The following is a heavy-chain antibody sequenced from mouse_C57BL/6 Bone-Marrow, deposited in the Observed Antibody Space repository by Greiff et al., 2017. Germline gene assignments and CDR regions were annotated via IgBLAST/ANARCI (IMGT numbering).Heavy chain of an antibody. V-gene: IGHV5-2*01. CDR1: EYEFPSHD. J-gene: IGHJ1*03. Sequence: DVMLVESGGGLVQPGESLKLSCESNEYEFPSHDMSWVRKTPEKRLELVAAINSDGGSTYYPDTMERRFIISRDNTKKTLYLQMSSLRSEDTALYYCARHLYYGNSWYFDVWGTGTTVTVSS. CDR2: INSDGGST. CDR3: ARHLYYGNSWYFDV. D-gene: IGHD2-1*01.